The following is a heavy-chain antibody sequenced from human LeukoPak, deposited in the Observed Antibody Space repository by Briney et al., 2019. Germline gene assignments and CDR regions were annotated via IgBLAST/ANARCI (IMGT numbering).Heavy chain of an antibody. Sequence: SVKVSCKASGGTFSSYAISWVRQAPGQGLEWMGGIIPIFGTANYAQKFQGRVTITADESTSTAYMELSSLRSEDTAVYYCARHYGSGVDAFDIWGQGTMVTVSS. J-gene: IGHJ3*02. CDR2: IIPIFGTA. V-gene: IGHV1-69*13. CDR3: ARHYGSGVDAFDI. D-gene: IGHD3-10*01. CDR1: GGTFSSYA.